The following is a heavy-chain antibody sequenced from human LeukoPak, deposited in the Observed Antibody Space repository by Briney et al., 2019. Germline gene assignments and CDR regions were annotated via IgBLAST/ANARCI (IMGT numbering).Heavy chain of an antibody. J-gene: IGHJ4*02. CDR3: ATGRILASYFHY. Sequence: GGSLRLSCAASGITVSSTYMTWVRQAPGKGLEWVSVIQNGGSTYYADSVRGRFTISRDNFKNTLDLQMNSLRAEDTAVYYCATGRILASYFHYWGQGILVIVSS. CDR1: GITVSSTY. V-gene: IGHV3-66*01. D-gene: IGHD2-15*01. CDR2: IQNGGST.